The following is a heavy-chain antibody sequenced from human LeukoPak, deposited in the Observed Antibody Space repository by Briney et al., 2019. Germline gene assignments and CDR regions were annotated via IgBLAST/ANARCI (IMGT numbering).Heavy chain of an antibody. CDR1: GGSISSGSYY. Sequence: SETLSLTCTVSGGSISSGSYYWSWIRQPAGKGLEWIGRIYTSGSTNYNPYLKSRVSISVDTSKNQFSLKLSSVTAADTAVYYCARDSAISGPLDYWGQGTLVTVSS. CDR2: IYTSGST. V-gene: IGHV4-61*02. CDR3: ARDSAISGPLDY. J-gene: IGHJ4*02.